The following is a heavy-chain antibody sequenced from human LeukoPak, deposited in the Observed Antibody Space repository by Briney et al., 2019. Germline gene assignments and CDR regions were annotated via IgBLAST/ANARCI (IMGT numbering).Heavy chain of an antibody. CDR3: ARLDSGSYRFDY. V-gene: IGHV1-69*13. CDR1: GYTFTSYG. D-gene: IGHD1-26*01. CDR2: IIPIFGTA. J-gene: IGHJ4*02. Sequence: SVTVSCKASGYTFTSYGISWVRQAPGQGLEWMGGIIPIFGTANYAQKFQGRVTITADESTSTAYMELSSLRSEDTAVYYCARLDSGSYRFDYWGQGTLVTVSS.